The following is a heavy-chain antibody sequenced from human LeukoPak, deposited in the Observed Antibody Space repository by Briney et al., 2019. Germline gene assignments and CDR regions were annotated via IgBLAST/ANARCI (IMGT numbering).Heavy chain of an antibody. D-gene: IGHD3-16*02. CDR3: ASINYDYVWGSYRRTDY. CDR1: GFTFSSFA. V-gene: IGHV3-23*01. Sequence: GGSLRLSCAASGFTFSSFAMSWVRQAPGNGLEWVSSVSGGGDSTFYADSVKGRFTISRDNSNNTLFLQMNSLRAEDTAVYYCASINYDYVWGSYRRTDYWGQGTLVTVSS. CDR2: VSGGGDST. J-gene: IGHJ4*02.